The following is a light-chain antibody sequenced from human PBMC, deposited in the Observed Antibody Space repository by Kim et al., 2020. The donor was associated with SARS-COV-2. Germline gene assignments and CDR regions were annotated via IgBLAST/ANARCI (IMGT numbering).Light chain of an antibody. J-gene: IGLJ2*01. CDR1: KLGDKY. CDR3: QAWDSSSVV. Sequence: VSPGQTATITCSGDKLGDKYACWYQQTPGQSPVLVIYQDSKRPSGIPERFSGSNSGNTATLTISGTQAMDEADYYCQAWDSSSVVFGGGTQLTVL. V-gene: IGLV3-1*01. CDR2: QDS.